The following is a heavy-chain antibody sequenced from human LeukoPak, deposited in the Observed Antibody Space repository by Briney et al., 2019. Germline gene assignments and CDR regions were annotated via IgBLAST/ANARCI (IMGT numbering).Heavy chain of an antibody. CDR2: IRSDENYK. V-gene: IGHV3-30*02. Sequence: GGSLRLSCAASGFTFSSYGMHWVRQAPGKGLEWVAHIRSDENYKHYADSVKGRFTISRDNSKNTVYVQMNSLRPEDTAVYYCAKDGHWSADHWGQGTLVTVSS. CDR3: AKDGHWSADH. CDR1: GFTFSSYG. D-gene: IGHD3-3*01. J-gene: IGHJ5*02.